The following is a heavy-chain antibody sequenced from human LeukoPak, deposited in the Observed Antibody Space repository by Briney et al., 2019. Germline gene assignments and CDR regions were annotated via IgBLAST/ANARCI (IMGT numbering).Heavy chain of an antibody. CDR1: GYTFTSYG. Sequence: ASVKVSCKASGYTFTSYGISWVRQAPGQGLEWMGWINPNSGGTNYAQKFQGRVTMTRDTSISTAYMELSRLRSDDTAVYYCASKARDAFDIWGQGTMVTVSS. CDR2: INPNSGGT. J-gene: IGHJ3*02. V-gene: IGHV1-2*02. D-gene: IGHD5-12*01. CDR3: ASKARDAFDI.